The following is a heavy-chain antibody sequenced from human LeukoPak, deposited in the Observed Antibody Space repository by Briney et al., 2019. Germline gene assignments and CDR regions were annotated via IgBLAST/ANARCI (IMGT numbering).Heavy chain of an antibody. CDR1: GFTFSSYE. Sequence: GGSLRLSCAASGFTFSSYEMNWVRQAPGKGLEWVSYISSSGSTIYYADSVKGRFTISRDNAKNSLYLQMNSLRADDTAVYYCARASYSYDINGWVPFDYWGQGTLVTVSS. CDR3: ARASYSYDINGWVPFDY. D-gene: IGHD3-22*01. V-gene: IGHV3-48*03. CDR2: ISSSGSTI. J-gene: IGHJ4*02.